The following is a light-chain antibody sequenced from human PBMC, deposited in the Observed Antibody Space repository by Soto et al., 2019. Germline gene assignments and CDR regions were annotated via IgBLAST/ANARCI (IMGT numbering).Light chain of an antibody. V-gene: IGLV2-8*01. CDR1: SSDIGGYNY. CDR2: EVN. CDR3: SSYAGSNNYV. J-gene: IGLJ1*01. Sequence: QSALTQPPSASGSPGPSVTISCTGTSSDIGGYNYVSWYQQHPGNGPKLMIYEVNKRPSGVPDRFSGSKSGNTASLTVAGLQAEDETDYYCSSYAGSNNYVFGTGTKVTVL.